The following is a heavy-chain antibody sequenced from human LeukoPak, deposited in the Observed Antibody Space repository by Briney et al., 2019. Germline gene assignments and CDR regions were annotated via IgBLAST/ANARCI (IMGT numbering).Heavy chain of an antibody. CDR1: GFTFSSYG. Sequence: PGGTLRLSCAASGFTFSSYGMSWVRQAPGKGLEWVSAISGSGGSTYYADSVKGRFTISRDNSKNTLYLQMNSLRAEDTAVYYCAKDSLASSRYFDWLGARNPHYFDYWGQGALVTVSS. V-gene: IGHV3-23*01. J-gene: IGHJ4*02. CDR2: ISGSGGST. D-gene: IGHD3-9*01. CDR3: AKDSLASSRYFDWLGARNPHYFDY.